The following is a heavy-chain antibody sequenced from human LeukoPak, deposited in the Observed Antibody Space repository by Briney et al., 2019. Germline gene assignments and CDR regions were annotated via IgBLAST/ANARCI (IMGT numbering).Heavy chain of an antibody. V-gene: IGHV4-59*08. Sequence: SETLSLTCTVSGGSISSYYWSWIRQPPGKGLEWIGYIYYSGSTNYNPSLRSRVTISVDTSKNQFSLKLSSVTAADTAVYYCARYRYSGYDYDAFDIWGQGTMVTVSS. D-gene: IGHD5-12*01. CDR2: IYYSGST. CDR1: GGSISSYY. J-gene: IGHJ3*02. CDR3: ARYRYSGYDYDAFDI.